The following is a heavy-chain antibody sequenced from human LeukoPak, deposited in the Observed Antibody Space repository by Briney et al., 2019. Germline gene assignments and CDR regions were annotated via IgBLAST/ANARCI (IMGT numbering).Heavy chain of an antibody. CDR3: ARDSNSGYDRTFDY. CDR1: GFTVSSNY. CDR2: IYSGGST. Sequence: GGSLRLSCAASGFTVSSNYMSWVRQAPGKGLEWVSVIYSGGSTYYADSVKGRFTISRDSSKNTLYLQMNSLRAEDTAVYYCARDSNSGYDRTFDYWGQGTLVTVSS. D-gene: IGHD5-12*01. J-gene: IGHJ4*02. V-gene: IGHV3-53*01.